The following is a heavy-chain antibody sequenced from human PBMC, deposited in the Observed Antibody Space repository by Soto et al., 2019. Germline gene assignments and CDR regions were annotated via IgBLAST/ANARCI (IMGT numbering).Heavy chain of an antibody. V-gene: IGHV1-69*02. Sequence: GASVKVSCKASGDSFSRSTFSWVRQAPGQGLEWMGRFIPMIGIANYAQTLQGRVTITTDTSTSTAYMDLSSLRSEDTAVYYCARVLPSFDPWGQGTLVTVSS. J-gene: IGHJ5*02. CDR3: ARVLPSFDP. CDR2: FIPMIGIA. CDR1: GDSFSRST.